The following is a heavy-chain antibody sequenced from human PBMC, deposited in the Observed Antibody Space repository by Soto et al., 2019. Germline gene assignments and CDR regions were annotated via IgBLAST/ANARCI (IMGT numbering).Heavy chain of an antibody. CDR1: GFTFSSYS. D-gene: IGHD4-17*01. Sequence: GGSLRLSCAASGFTFSSYSMNWVRQAPGKGLEWVSSISSSSSYIYYADSVKGRFTISRDNAKNSLYLQMNSLRAEDTAVYYCARDQYYGGNPGWFDPWGQGTLVTVSS. V-gene: IGHV3-21*01. CDR3: ARDQYYGGNPGWFDP. CDR2: ISSSSSYI. J-gene: IGHJ5*02.